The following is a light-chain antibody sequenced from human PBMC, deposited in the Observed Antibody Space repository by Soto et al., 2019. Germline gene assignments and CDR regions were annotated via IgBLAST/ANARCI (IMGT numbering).Light chain of an antibody. CDR2: GAS. CDR3: QQYGSSPVT. Sequence: DTVLTQSPGTLSLSPGERATLSCRASQSVSSYLAWYHQKPGQAPRLLIYGASSRATGIPDRFSGSGSGTDFTLTISRLEPEDFAVYYCQQYGSSPVTFGQGTRLEIK. J-gene: IGKJ5*01. V-gene: IGKV3-20*01. CDR1: QSVSSY.